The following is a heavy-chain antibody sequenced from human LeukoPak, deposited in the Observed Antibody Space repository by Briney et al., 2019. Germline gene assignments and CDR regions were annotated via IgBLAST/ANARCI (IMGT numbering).Heavy chain of an antibody. V-gene: IGHV3-30*18. J-gene: IGHJ5*02. CDR2: ISYDGSNK. D-gene: IGHD3-22*01. Sequence: GGSLRLSCAASGFTFSSYGMHWVRQAPGKGLEWVAVISYDGSNKYYADSVKGRFTISRDNSKNTLYLQMNSLRAEDTAVYYCAKDQVYYDSSGYYYEWFDPWGQGTLVTASS. CDR3: AKDQVYYDSSGYYYEWFDP. CDR1: GFTFSSYG.